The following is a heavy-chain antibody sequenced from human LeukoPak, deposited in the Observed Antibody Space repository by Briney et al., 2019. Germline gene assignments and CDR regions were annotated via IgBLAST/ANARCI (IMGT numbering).Heavy chain of an antibody. V-gene: IGHV4-4*07. CDR3: ARRLYQLSRYAFDI. Sequence: TSETLSLTCTISGGSISSYYWNWIRQPAGKALEWIGRIYISGTTNYNPSLKSRVAISVDTSKNQFSLKLRSVTAADTALYYCARRLYQLSRYAFDIWGQGTMVTVSS. D-gene: IGHD3-16*02. CDR1: GGSISSYY. CDR2: IYISGTT. J-gene: IGHJ3*02.